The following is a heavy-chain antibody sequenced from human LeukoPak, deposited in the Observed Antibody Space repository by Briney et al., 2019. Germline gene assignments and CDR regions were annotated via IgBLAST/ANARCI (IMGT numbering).Heavy chain of an antibody. CDR3: ARLKTPSIAVALGWFDP. CDR1: GFTFSSYS. CDR2: ISSSSSSYI. Sequence: GGSLRLSCAASGFTFSSYSMNWGRQAPGEGLEWVSSISSSSSSYIYYADSVKGRFTISRDNAKNSLYLQMNSLRAEDTAVYYCARLKTPSIAVALGWFDPWGQGSLVTVSS. V-gene: IGHV3-21*01. J-gene: IGHJ5*02. D-gene: IGHD6-19*01.